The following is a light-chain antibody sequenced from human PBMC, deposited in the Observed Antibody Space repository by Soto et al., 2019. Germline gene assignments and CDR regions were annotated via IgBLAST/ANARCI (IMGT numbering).Light chain of an antibody. J-gene: IGLJ2*01. Sequence: QSGLTQPPSMSGAPGQRVTISCTGSSSNIGAGYDVHWYRQLPGTAPKLLIYGNSNRPSGVPYRISGSKSGTSASLAISGLQAEDEASYYCQSYDSSLRGVFGGGTKLTVL. CDR1: SSNIGAGYD. CDR3: QSYDSSLRGV. V-gene: IGLV1-40*01. CDR2: GNS.